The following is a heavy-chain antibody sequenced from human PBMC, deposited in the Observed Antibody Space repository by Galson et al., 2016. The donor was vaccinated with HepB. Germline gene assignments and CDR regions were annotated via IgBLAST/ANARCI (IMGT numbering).Heavy chain of an antibody. V-gene: IGHV3-53*01. CDR1: GFIVNNNY. J-gene: IGHJ4*02. Sequence: SLRLSCAASGFIVNNNYMRWVRQPPGKGLDWVSVIYIGGITYSEDSVKGRFTISRDNSKTTLYLQINRLRAEDTAIYYCAKRSPYYFDYWGQGTQVTVSS. CDR3: AKRSPYYFDY. D-gene: IGHD3-10*01. CDR2: IYIGGIT.